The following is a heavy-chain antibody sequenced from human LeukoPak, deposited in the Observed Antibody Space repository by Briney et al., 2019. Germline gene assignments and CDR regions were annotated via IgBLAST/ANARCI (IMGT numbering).Heavy chain of an antibody. D-gene: IGHD1-1*01. Sequence: GGSLRLSCAASGFTFSSYAMSWVRQAPGKGLEWVSAISGSGGSTYYADSVKGRFTNSRDNSKNTLYLQMNSLRAEDTAVYYCATAEYNWNDGVDWFDPWGQGTLVTVSS. CDR3: ATAEYNWNDGVDWFDP. CDR2: ISGSGGST. V-gene: IGHV3-23*01. J-gene: IGHJ5*02. CDR1: GFTFSSYA.